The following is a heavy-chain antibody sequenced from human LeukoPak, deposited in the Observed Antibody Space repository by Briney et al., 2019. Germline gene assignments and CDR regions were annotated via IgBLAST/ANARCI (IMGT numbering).Heavy chain of an antibody. D-gene: IGHD6-13*01. CDR3: AREGSSSSGWFDP. CDR2: ISSSSSTI. J-gene: IGHJ5*02. Sequence: GGSLRLSCAASGFTFSSYSMNWVRQAPGKGLEWVSYISSSSSTIYYADSVKGRFTISRDNAKNSLYLQMNSLRAEDTAVYYCAREGSSSSGWFDPWGQGTLVTVSS. V-gene: IGHV3-48*04. CDR1: GFTFSSYS.